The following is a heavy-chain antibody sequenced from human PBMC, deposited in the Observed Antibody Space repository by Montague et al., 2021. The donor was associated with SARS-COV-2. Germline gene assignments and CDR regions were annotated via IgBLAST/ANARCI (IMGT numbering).Heavy chain of an antibody. Sequence: SLRLSCAASGFAFFNFDMAWVRQAPGRGLEWISDISSSGATILYADSLKGRFTISRDNTQNSLYLQMNSLRAEDTAVYYCATNKYCTLHDCLHGRHYFDHWGQGTLVTVSS. CDR3: ATNKYCTLHDCLHGRHYFDH. D-gene: IGHD2-8*01. J-gene: IGHJ4*02. V-gene: IGHV3-48*03. CDR1: GFAFFNFD. CDR2: ISSSGATI.